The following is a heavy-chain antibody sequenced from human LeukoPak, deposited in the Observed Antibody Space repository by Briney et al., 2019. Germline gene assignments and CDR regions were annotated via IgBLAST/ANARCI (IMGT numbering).Heavy chain of an antibody. V-gene: IGHV3-30-3*01. CDR3: ARGVTTGYLPY. J-gene: IGHJ1*01. CDR1: AFPFSSYA. Sequence: GGSLRLTCAASAFPFSSYAMHWVRQPPGKGLDWVAHISYDGSNKYYADSVKGRFTISRDNSKNTLYLEMNSLRAEDTAMYYCARGVTTGYLPYWGQGTLVTVSS. D-gene: IGHD3-9*01. CDR2: ISYDGSNK.